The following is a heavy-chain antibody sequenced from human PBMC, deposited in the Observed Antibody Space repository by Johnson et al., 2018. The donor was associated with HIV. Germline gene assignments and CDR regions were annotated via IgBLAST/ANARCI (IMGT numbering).Heavy chain of an antibody. CDR3: ARERAPSGYDNHDAFDI. CDR2: INWNGGSR. Sequence: VQLVESGGGVVRPGGSLRLSCAASGFNFDDYGMSWVRQAPGKGVEWVSGINWNGGSRGYADSVKGRFTISRDNAKNSLYLQMNSLRVEDTAFYYCARERAPSGYDNHDAFDIWGQGTMVTVSS. J-gene: IGHJ3*02. D-gene: IGHD3-3*01. V-gene: IGHV3-20*04. CDR1: GFNFDDYG.